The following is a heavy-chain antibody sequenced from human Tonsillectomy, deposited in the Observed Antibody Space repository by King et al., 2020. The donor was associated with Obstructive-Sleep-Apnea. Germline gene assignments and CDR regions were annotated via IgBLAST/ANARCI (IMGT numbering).Heavy chain of an antibody. Sequence: QLQESGPGLVKPSETLSLTCTVSGGSISSSTYYWGWIRQPPGKGLGWIGSIYYSGSTYYNPSLKSRVTISVDTSKTQFSPKLSSVTAADTAVCYCARGDYYDSSGYYPRWFDPWGQGTLVTVSS. J-gene: IGHJ5*02. CDR2: IYYSGST. V-gene: IGHV4-39*07. CDR1: GGSISSSTYY. CDR3: ARGDYYDSSGYYPRWFDP. D-gene: IGHD3-22*01.